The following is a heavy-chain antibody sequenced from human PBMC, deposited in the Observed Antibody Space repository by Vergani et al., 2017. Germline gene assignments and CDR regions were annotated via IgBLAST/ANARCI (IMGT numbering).Heavy chain of an antibody. CDR1: GGSFSGYY. CDR2: INHSGST. V-gene: IGHV4-34*01. CDR3: ARIKTYCGGDCYPYWYFDL. Sequence: QVQLQQWGAGLLKPSETLSLTCAVYGGSFSGYYWSWIRQPPGKGLEWIGEINHSGSTNYNPSLKSRVTISVDTSKNQFSLKLSSVTAADTAVYYCARIKTYCGGDCYPYWYFDLWGRGTLVTVSS. J-gene: IGHJ2*01. D-gene: IGHD2-21*01.